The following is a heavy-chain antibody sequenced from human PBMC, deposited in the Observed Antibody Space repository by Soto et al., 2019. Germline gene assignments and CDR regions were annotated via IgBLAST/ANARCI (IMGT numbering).Heavy chain of an antibody. D-gene: IGHD5-18*01. Sequence: SETLSLTCAVSGGSINSGGYSWTWIRQPPGKGLEWIGYIYHSGSNYYNPSLKSRVTISEDRSKNQFSLKLSSVTAADTAVYYCARGYGRNFDYWGQGTLVTVSS. V-gene: IGHV4-30-2*01. CDR1: GGSINSGGYS. CDR3: ARGYGRNFDY. J-gene: IGHJ4*02. CDR2: IYHSGSN.